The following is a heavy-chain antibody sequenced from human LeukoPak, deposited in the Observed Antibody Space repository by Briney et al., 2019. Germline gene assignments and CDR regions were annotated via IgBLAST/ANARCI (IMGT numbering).Heavy chain of an antibody. J-gene: IGHJ3*02. CDR1: GFTFSDYI. CDR3: TRDGGEGGNSAFDI. D-gene: IGHD3-16*01. Sequence: GGSLRLSCAASGFTFSDYILDWVRQAPGKGLEWVGRIRRGTNSYTTEYAASVKGRFIISRDDSKNSVYLHMNSLKTEDTAVYHCTRDGGEGGNSAFDIWGRGTMVTVSS. V-gene: IGHV3-72*01. CDR2: IRRGTNSYTT.